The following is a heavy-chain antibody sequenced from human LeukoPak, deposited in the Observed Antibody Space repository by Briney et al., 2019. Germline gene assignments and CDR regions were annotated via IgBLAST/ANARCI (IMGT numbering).Heavy chain of an antibody. V-gene: IGHV4-61*01. D-gene: IGHD4/OR15-4a*01. CDR2: IYYSGST. CDR3: ARDRLYYFDY. J-gene: IGHJ4*02. CDR1: GGSVSSGSYY. Sequence: PSETLSLTCTVSGGSVSSGSYYWSWIRQPPGKGLEWIGYIYYSGSTNYNPSLKSRVTISVDTSKNQFSLKLSSVTAADTAVYYCARDRLYYFDYWGQGTLVTVSS.